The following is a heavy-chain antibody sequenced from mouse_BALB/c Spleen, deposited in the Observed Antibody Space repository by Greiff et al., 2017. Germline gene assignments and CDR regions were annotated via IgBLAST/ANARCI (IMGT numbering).Heavy chain of an antibody. CDR3: ARRYGNYGGDFDY. D-gene: IGHD2-1*01. J-gene: IGHJ2*01. CDR2: ILPGSGST. V-gene: IGHV1-9*01. Sequence: VKLVESGAELMKPGASVKISCKATGYTFSSYWIEWVKQRPGHGLEWIGEILPGSGSTNYNEKFKGKATFTADTSSNTAYMQLSSLTSEDSAVYYCARRYGNYGGDFDYWGQGTTLTVSS. CDR1: GYTFSSYW.